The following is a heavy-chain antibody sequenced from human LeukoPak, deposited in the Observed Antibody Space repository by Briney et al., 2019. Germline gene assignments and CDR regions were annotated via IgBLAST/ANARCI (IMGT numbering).Heavy chain of an antibody. CDR2: IYTSGST. J-gene: IGHJ4*02. Sequence: SETLSLTCTVSGGSISSGSYYWSWIRQPAGKGLEWIGRIYTSGSTNYNPSLKSRVTISVDTSKNQFSLNLSSVTAADTAVYYCAREITVALDFWGQGTLVTVSS. CDR3: AREITVALDF. V-gene: IGHV4-61*02. CDR1: GGSISSGSYY. D-gene: IGHD1-14*01.